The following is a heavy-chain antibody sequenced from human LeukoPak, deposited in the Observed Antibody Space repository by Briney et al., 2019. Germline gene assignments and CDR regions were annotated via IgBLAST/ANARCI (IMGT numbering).Heavy chain of an antibody. V-gene: IGHV1-3*01. CDR2: INAGNGNT. J-gene: IGHJ4*02. CDR1: GYTLTSYA. Sequence: ASVKVSCKASGYTLTSYAMHWVRRAPGQRLEWMGWINAGNGNTKYSQKFQGRVTITRDTSASTAYMELSSLRSEDTAVYYCARQDSSWGFIDYWGQGTLVTVSS. CDR3: ARQDSSWGFIDY. D-gene: IGHD6-13*01.